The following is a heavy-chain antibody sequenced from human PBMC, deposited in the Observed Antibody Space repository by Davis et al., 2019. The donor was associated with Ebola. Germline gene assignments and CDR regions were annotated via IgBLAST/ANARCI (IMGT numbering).Heavy chain of an antibody. V-gene: IGHV3-30-3*01. CDR1: GFTFSNYA. D-gene: IGHD2-21*02. CDR2: ISYDGSNK. Sequence: GESLKISCAASGFTFSNYAIHWVRQAPGKGLEWVTVISYDGSNKYYADSVKGRFTISRDNSKNTLYLQMNSLRAEDTAVYYCARGGDPGGMDVWGQGTTVTVSS. J-gene: IGHJ6*02. CDR3: ARGGDPGGMDV.